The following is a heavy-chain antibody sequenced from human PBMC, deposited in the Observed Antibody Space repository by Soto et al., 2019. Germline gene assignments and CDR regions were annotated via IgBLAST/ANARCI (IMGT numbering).Heavy chain of an antibody. CDR1: GFTFSSYA. J-gene: IGHJ6*02. V-gene: IGHV3-23*01. CDR2: ISGSGGST. CDR3: AKGRYDILTGYWVDYYYYGMDV. D-gene: IGHD3-9*01. Sequence: GGSLRLSCAASGFTFSSYAMSWVRQAPGKGLEWVSAISGSGGSTYYADSVKGRFTISRDNSKNTLYLQMNSLIAEDTAVYYCAKGRYDILTGYWVDYYYYGMDVWGQGTTVTVSS.